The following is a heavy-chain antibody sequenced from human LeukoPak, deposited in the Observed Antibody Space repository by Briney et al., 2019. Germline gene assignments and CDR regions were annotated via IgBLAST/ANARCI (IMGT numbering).Heavy chain of an antibody. V-gene: IGHV4-59*08. CDR1: GGSISNSY. Sequence: SETLSLTCTVSGGSISNSYWSWIRHPPGKGLEWIGFISYSGSRNYNPSLNSRVTISVDTSKNQFSLKLNYVTAADTAVYYCATMAEDGWGEWGQGTLVTVSS. J-gene: IGHJ4*02. D-gene: IGHD3-10*01. CDR3: ATMAEDGWGE. CDR2: ISYSGSR.